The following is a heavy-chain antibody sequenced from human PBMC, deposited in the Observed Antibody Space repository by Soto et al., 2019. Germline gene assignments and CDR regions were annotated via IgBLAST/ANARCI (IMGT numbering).Heavy chain of an antibody. CDR1: VYRFTNYL. Sequence: XESLKISWEGSVYRFTNYLLVWVRQMPGKGLEWMGVIYPGDSDTRYSPSFQGQVTISADKSISTAYLQWSSLKASDTAIYYCASTDILSKIVGGHDAFDIWGQGTMVTVSS. CDR2: IYPGDSDT. D-gene: IGHD5-12*01. J-gene: IGHJ3*02. V-gene: IGHV5-51*01. CDR3: ASTDILSKIVGGHDAFDI.